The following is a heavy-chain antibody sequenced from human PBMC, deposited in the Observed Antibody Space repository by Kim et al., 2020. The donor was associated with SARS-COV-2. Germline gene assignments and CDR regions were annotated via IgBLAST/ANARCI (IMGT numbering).Heavy chain of an antibody. D-gene: IGHD3-3*01. CDR2: IIPIFGTA. CDR1: GGTFSSYA. CDR3: ARDGGASITIFGVATYYYGMDV. Sequence: SVKVSCKASGGTFSSYAISWVRQAPGQGLEWMGGIIPIFGTANYAQKFQGRVTITADESTSTAYMVLSSLRSEDTAVYYCARDGGASITIFGVATYYYGMDVWGQGTTVTVSS. V-gene: IGHV1-69*13. J-gene: IGHJ6*02.